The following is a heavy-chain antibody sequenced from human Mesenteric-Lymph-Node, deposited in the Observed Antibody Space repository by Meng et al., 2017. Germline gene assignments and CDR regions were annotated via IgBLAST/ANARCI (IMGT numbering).Heavy chain of an antibody. Sequence: VPREGTGPGLVRPSQTLALTCTVSGGSVSSGGYYWTWIRQHPGKGLEWFGHIYYSWSTFYNPSLKRRVIISIDTSKNQFSLNLRSVTAADTAVYYCARVSSGWDYFDYWGQGTLVTVSS. CDR3: ARVSSGWDYFDY. V-gene: IGHV4-31*03. CDR2: IYYSWST. CDR1: GGSVSSGGYY. D-gene: IGHD6-19*01. J-gene: IGHJ4*02.